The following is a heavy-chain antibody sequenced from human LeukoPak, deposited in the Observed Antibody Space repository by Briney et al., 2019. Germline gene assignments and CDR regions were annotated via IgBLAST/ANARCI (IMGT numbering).Heavy chain of an antibody. Sequence: GGSLRLSCAASGFTFSGSAMHGGRQAAGKGGEGGGRIRSKANSYATAYAAWGKGRFTISRDDSKNTAYLQMNSLKTEDTAVYYCTLRDYWGQGTLVTVSS. D-gene: IGHD4-17*01. J-gene: IGHJ4*02. CDR2: IRSKANSYAT. CDR1: GFTFSGSA. V-gene: IGHV3-73*01. CDR3: TLRDY.